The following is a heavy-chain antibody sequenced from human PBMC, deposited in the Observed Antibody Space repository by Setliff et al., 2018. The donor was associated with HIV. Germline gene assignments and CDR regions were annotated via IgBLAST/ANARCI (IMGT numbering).Heavy chain of an antibody. CDR2: VNHSGNI. Sequence: KSSETLSLTCGLNGVPFSDYYWNWIRQSPGKGLEWIVEVNHSGNINYNPSLQSRVTVSVDTSKPQFSLKMNSVTAADTAVYYCAITIVGVTTEMYWGQGTLVTVSS. D-gene: IGHD2-21*02. V-gene: IGHV4-34*01. CDR3: AITIVGVTTEMY. CDR1: GVPFSDYY. J-gene: IGHJ4*02.